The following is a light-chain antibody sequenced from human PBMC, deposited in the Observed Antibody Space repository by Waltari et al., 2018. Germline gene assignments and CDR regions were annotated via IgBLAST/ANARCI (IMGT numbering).Light chain of an antibody. CDR3: ASWDDSRNGPV. V-gene: IGLV1-36*01. Sequence: QSVLTQPPSVSEAPRQRVTISCSGSSSNIGNNDVNWYQQLPGKAPKLLIYYDDRLPSGGSDRFSGSWSGTSASLAISGLQSEDEADYYCASWDDSRNGPVFGGGTKLTVL. CDR1: SSNIGNND. CDR2: YDD. J-gene: IGLJ3*02.